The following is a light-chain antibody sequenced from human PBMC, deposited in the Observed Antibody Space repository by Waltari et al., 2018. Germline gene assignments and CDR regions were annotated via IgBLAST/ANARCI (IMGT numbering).Light chain of an antibody. V-gene: IGLV2-23*02. CDR3: CSYAGSSPWV. Sequence: QSALTQPASVSGSPGQSITISCTGTSSDVGSYNLVSWYQQHPGKAPKLMIYEVSKRPSGVSNRFSGSKSGNTASLTISGLQAEDVADYYCCSYAGSSPWVFGTGTKVTVL. J-gene: IGLJ1*01. CDR1: SSDVGSYNL. CDR2: EVS.